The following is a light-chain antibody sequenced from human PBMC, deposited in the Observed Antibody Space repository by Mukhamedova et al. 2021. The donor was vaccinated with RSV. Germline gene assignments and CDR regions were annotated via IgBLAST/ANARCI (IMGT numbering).Light chain of an antibody. Sequence: WYQRRVHGKTPHLLIYKVSTLESGVPSRFSGSGSGTDFTLTISWGENQDVATYYCQQFKDYLFTFGGGTKME. CDR2: KVS. CDR3: QQFKDYLFT. V-gene: IGKV1D-13*01. J-gene: IGKJ4*01.